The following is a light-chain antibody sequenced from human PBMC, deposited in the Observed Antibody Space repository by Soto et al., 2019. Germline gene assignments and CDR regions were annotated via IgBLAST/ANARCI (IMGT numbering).Light chain of an antibody. J-gene: IGKJ3*01. CDR2: GAS. CDR1: QSVSSN. V-gene: IGKV3-15*01. Sequence: EIMMTQSPATLSVSPGERATLSCRASQSVSSNLAWYQQKLGQAPRLLIYGASTRATGIPARFSGSGSGTEFTLTISSLQSEDFAVYYCQQYNSWPRSFGPGTKVDIK. CDR3: QQYNSWPRS.